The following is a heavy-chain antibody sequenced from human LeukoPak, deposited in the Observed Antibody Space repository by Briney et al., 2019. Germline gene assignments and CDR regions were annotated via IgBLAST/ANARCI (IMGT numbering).Heavy chain of an antibody. D-gene: IGHD1-7*01. CDR1: GYTFTSYA. V-gene: IGHV1-69*13. CDR3: ARTDNWDYVENYFDY. Sequence: SVKVSCKASGYTFTSYAISWVRQAPGQGLEWMGGIIPIFGTANYAQKFQGRVTITADESTSTAYMELSSLRSEDTAVYYCARTDNWDYVENYFDYWGQGTLVTVSS. CDR2: IIPIFGTA. J-gene: IGHJ4*02.